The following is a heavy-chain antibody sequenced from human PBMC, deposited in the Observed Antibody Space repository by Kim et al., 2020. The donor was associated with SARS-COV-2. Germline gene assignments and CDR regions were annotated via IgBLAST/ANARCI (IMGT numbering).Heavy chain of an antibody. D-gene: IGHD3-10*01. V-gene: IGHV1-18*01. CDR3: ARLGGRTMVRRVNTGFLYYCFGMDV. J-gene: IGHJ6*02. Sequence: ASVKVSCKASGYTFTSYGISWVRQAPGQGLEWMGWISAYNGNTNYAQMLQGSVTMTTDTSTSTAYMELRSLRSDHTAVYYCARLGGRTMVRRVNTGFLYYCFGMDVWGQGTTVTVYS. CDR2: ISAYNGNT. CDR1: GYTFTSYG.